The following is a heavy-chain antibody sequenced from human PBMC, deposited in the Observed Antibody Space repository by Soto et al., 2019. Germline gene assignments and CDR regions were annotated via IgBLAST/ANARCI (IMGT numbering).Heavy chain of an antibody. J-gene: IGHJ4*02. V-gene: IGHV4-59*02. D-gene: IGHD3-9*01. Sequence: ETLSLTCTFSGPSVSGYCLAWIRQPPGKGLEWIGNIFYTGSTDYNPSLKSRITMSLDTSRSHFSLKIRSVTTADTAVYYCARVDWGSFDYWGQGALVTVSS. CDR1: GPSVSGYC. CDR2: IFYTGST. CDR3: ARVDWGSFDY.